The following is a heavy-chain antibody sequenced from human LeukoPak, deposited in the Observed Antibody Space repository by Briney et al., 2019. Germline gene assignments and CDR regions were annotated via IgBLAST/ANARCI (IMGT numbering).Heavy chain of an antibody. Sequence: GGSLTLSCSASGFIVSRNYMNWVRQAPGKGLEWVSVIYSGGSTHYADSVKGRFTISRDNSKNTVDLQMNDLCAEDTAVYYCARSWDARLNFDYWGQGTLVTVSS. CDR3: ARSWDARLNFDY. J-gene: IGHJ4*02. D-gene: IGHD1-26*01. V-gene: IGHV3-66*02. CDR2: IYSGGST. CDR1: GFIVSRNY.